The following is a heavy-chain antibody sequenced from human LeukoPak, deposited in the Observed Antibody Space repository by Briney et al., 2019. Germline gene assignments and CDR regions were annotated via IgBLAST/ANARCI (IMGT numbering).Heavy chain of an antibody. J-gene: IGHJ4*02. CDR1: GYTFTSYG. Sequence: GASMNVSCKASGYTFTSYGISWVRQAPGQGLEWMGWISAYNGNTNYAQKLQGRVTMTTDTSTSTAYTELRSLRSDDTAVYYCARDRGATIGISSYWGQGTLVTVSS. CDR3: ARDRGATIGISSY. V-gene: IGHV1-18*01. D-gene: IGHD1-26*01. CDR2: ISAYNGNT.